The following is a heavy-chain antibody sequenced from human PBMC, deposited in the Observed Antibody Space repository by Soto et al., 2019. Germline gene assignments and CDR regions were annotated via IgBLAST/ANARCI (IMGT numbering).Heavy chain of an antibody. CDR3: ARDLQAGTDNVNWFAP. CDR2: IAYDGSNR. D-gene: IGHD1-1*01. V-gene: IGHV3-30*04. Sequence: VQLVELGGGVVQPGRSLRLSCAASGFSISRSAMHWVRQAPGKGLEWVAVIAYDGSNRWYADSAKGRFTISRDNSKNTVYLQMSSLRGEDTAVYYCARDLQAGTDNVNWFAPWGQGTLVTVSS. J-gene: IGHJ5*02. CDR1: GFSISRSA.